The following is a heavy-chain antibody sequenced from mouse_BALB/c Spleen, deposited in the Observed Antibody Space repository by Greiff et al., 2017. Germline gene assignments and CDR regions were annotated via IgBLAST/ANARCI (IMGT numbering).Heavy chain of an antibody. D-gene: IGHD3-1*01. CDR2: IDPSDSYT. V-gene: IGHV1-69*02. CDR1: GYTFTSYW. CDR3: ARKAPYAMDY. J-gene: IGHJ4*01. Sequence: VQLQQPGAELVKPGASVKLSCKASGYTFTSYWMHWVKQRPGQGLEWIGEIDPSDSYTNYNQKFKGKATLTVDKSSSTAYMQLSSLTSEDSAVYYCARKAPYAMDYWGQGTSVTVSS.